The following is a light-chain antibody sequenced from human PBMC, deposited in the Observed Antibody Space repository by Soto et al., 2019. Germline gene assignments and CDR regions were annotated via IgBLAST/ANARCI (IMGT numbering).Light chain of an antibody. Sequence: QSVLTQPASVSASPGQSITISCTGTSSDVGGYNYVSWYQQHPDKAPKLLIYEVNNRPSGVSSRFSGSKSGNTASLTISGLQADDEADYYCCSFTSSNTHVFGTGTKLTVL. CDR2: EVN. V-gene: IGLV2-14*01. J-gene: IGLJ1*01. CDR3: CSFTSSNTHV. CDR1: SSDVGGYNY.